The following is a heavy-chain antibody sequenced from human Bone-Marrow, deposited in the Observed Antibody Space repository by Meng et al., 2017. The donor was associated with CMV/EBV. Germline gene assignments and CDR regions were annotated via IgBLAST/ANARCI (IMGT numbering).Heavy chain of an antibody. CDR1: GFTFSSYS. J-gene: IGHJ6*02. Sequence: GGSLRLSCAASGFTFSSYSMNWVRQAPGKGLEWVSSISSSSSYIYYADSVKGRFTISRDNAKNSLYLQMNSLRAEDTAVYYCARDRIAAAGTLMGSMDVWGQGPTVTVSS. CDR3: ARDRIAAAGTLMGSMDV. D-gene: IGHD6-13*01. V-gene: IGHV3-21*01. CDR2: ISSSSSYI.